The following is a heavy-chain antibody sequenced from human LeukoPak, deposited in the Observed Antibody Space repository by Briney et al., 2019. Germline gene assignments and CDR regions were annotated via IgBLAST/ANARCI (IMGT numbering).Heavy chain of an antibody. CDR2: ISWDGGST. CDR1: GFTFSSYA. Sequence: GGSLRLSCAASGFTFSSYAMSWVRQAPGKGLEWVSLISWDGGSTYYADSVKGRFTISRDNSKNSLYLQMNSLRTEDTALYYCAKDIGVGYCNGCLFDYWGQGTLVTVSS. D-gene: IGHD2-15*01. J-gene: IGHJ4*02. CDR3: AKDIGVGYCNGCLFDY. V-gene: IGHV3-43*02.